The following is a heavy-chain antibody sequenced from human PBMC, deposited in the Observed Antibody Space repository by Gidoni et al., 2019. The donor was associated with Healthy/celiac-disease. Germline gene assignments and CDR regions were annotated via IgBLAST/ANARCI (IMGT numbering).Heavy chain of an antibody. V-gene: IGHV3-30*18. CDR2: ISYDGSNK. CDR3: AKDLYYYDSSGYPDY. J-gene: IGHJ4*02. D-gene: IGHD3-22*01. CDR1: GFTFRSYG. Sequence: QVQLVESGGGVVQPGRSLRLSCAASGFTFRSYGMHWVRQAPGKGLEWVAVISYDGSNKYYADSVKGRFTISRDNSKNTLYLQMNSLRAEDTAVYYCAKDLYYYDSSGYPDYWGQGTLVTVSS.